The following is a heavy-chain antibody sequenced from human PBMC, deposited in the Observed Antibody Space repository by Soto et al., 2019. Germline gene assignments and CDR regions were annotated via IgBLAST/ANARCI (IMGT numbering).Heavy chain of an antibody. CDR3: ARNRWSQYSYGSSGCFDP. V-gene: IGHV4-4*02. J-gene: IGHJ5*02. D-gene: IGHD5-18*01. Sequence: SETLSLTCAVSGGSISSNDWWSWVRQTPGKGLEWIGETYHSGSTKYNPSLTSRVTISVDKSKNHFSLKLSSVAAADTAVYYCARNRWSQYSYGSSGCFDPWGQGTLVTVSS. CDR2: TYHSGST. CDR1: GGSISSNDW.